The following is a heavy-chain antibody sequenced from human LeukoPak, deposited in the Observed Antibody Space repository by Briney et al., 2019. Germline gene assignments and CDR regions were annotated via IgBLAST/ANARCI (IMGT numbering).Heavy chain of an antibody. Sequence: GGSLRLSCAASGFTFSSYAMNWVRQAPGKGLEWVSVISGSGGTTYYADSVKGRFTISRDNSKNTLYLQMNSLRAEDTAVYYCAKDHCSSTSCYYNTYYGMDVWGQGTTVTVSS. CDR3: AKDHCSSTSCYYNTYYGMDV. J-gene: IGHJ6*02. V-gene: IGHV3-23*01. CDR1: GFTFSSYA. CDR2: ISGSGGTT. D-gene: IGHD2-2*01.